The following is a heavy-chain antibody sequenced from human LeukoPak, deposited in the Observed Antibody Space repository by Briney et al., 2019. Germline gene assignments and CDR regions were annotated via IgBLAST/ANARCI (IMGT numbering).Heavy chain of an antibody. V-gene: IGHV3-49*03. CDR1: GITFGDYA. CDR3: TRDAYGAFDI. D-gene: IGHD2-8*01. Sequence: GGSLRLSCTASGITFGDYAMSWFRQAPGKGLEWVGFIRSKAYGGTTEYAASVKGRFTISRDDSKSIACLQTNSLKTEDTAVYYCTRDAYGAFDIWGQGTMVTVSS. J-gene: IGHJ3*02. CDR2: IRSKAYGGTT.